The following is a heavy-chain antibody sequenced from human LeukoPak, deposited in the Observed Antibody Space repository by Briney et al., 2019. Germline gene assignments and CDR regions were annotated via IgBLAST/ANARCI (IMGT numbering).Heavy chain of an antibody. V-gene: IGHV4-59*01. CDR3: ARLLRRDGYSHFDY. CDR1: GGSISSFY. CDR2: IYYTGRT. J-gene: IGHJ4*02. D-gene: IGHD5-24*01. Sequence: SETLSLTCTVSGGSISSFYWTWIRQPPGKGLEWIGYIYYTGRTNYNPSLMSRVTISVDRSKDQSSLKLSSVTAADTAVYFCARLLRRDGYSHFDYWGQGTLVTVSS.